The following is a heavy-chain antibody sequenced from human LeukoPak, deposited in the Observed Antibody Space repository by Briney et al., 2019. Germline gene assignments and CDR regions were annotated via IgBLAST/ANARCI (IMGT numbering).Heavy chain of an antibody. CDR3: TTYHHHYYDSSGYQPFGY. Sequence: GGSLRLSCAASGFTFSNAWMSWVRQAPGKGLEWVGRIKSKTDGGTTDYAAPVKGRFTISRDDSKNTLYLQMNSLKTEDTAVYYCTTYHHHYYDSSGYQPFGYWGQGTLVTVSS. V-gene: IGHV3-15*01. CDR2: IKSKTDGGTT. CDR1: GFTFSNAW. D-gene: IGHD3-22*01. J-gene: IGHJ4*02.